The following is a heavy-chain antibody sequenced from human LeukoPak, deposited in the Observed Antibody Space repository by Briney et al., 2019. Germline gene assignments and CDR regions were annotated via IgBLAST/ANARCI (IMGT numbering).Heavy chain of an antibody. D-gene: IGHD6-13*01. Sequence: GESLRLSCAASGFTFTTYALIWVRQAPGKGLEWVSAVSGSGSDTYYTDSVKGRFAISRDNSKNTFYLQMNTLRAEDTAVYYCARLSGTYGTSSRILDFWGQGTLVTVSS. CDR2: VSGSGSDT. CDR3: ARLSGTYGTSSRILDF. V-gene: IGHV3-23*01. J-gene: IGHJ4*02. CDR1: GFTFTTYA.